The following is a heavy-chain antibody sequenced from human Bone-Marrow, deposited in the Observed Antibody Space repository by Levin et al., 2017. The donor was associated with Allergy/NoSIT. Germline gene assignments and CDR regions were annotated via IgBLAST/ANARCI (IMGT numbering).Heavy chain of an antibody. CDR2: ISSSSSYI. D-gene: IGHD5-24*01. Sequence: LSLTCAASGFTFSSYSMNWVRQAPGKGLEWVSSISSSSSYIYYADSVKGRFTISRDNAKNSLYLQMNSLRAEDTAVYYCARGGLPYGYNSDWGQGTLVTVSS. CDR3: ARGGLPYGYNSD. CDR1: GFTFSSYS. V-gene: IGHV3-21*01. J-gene: IGHJ4*02.